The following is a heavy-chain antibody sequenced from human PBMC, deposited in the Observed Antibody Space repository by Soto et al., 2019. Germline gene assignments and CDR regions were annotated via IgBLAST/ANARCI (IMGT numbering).Heavy chain of an antibody. Sequence: GGSLRLSCAASGFTFDDYAMHWVRQAPGKGLEWVSGISWNSGSIGYADSVKGRFTISRDNAKNSLYLQMNSLRAEDTALYYCAKDNGGSSWYIGGLDYWGQGTLVTVSS. J-gene: IGHJ4*02. CDR2: ISWNSGSI. V-gene: IGHV3-9*01. D-gene: IGHD6-13*01. CDR3: AKDNGGSSWYIGGLDY. CDR1: GFTFDDYA.